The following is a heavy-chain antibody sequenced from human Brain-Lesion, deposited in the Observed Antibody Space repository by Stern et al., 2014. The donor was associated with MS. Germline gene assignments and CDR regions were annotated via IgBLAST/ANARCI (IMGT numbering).Heavy chain of an antibody. Sequence: QVQLVESGGGVVYPGRPLRLSCAASGFTFRTFGMHWVRQAPGKGLERVAFISYDGGDTYYADSVKGRFTISRDNSKNTLYLQMNSLRVEDTAVYHCAKDRQLWTYFFDYWGQGSLVTVSS. J-gene: IGHJ4*02. D-gene: IGHD2-21*01. CDR3: AKDRQLWTYFFDY. CDR2: ISYDGGDT. V-gene: IGHV3-30*18. CDR1: GFTFRTFG.